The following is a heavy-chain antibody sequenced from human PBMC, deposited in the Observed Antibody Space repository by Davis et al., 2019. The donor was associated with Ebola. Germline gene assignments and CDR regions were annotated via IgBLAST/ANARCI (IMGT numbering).Heavy chain of an antibody. CDR3: ARRVAARPNWFDP. V-gene: IGHV1-69*06. CDR2: IIPIFGTA. D-gene: IGHD6-6*01. Sequence: AASVTVSCKASGGTFSSYAISWVRQAPGQGLEWMGGIIPIFGTANYAQKFQGRVTITADKSTSTAYMELSSLRSEDTAVYYCARRVAARPNWFDPWGQGTLVTVSS. J-gene: IGHJ5*02. CDR1: GGTFSSYA.